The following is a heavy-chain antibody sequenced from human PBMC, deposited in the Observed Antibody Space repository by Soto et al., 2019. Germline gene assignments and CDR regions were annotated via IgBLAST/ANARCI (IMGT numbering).Heavy chain of an antibody. CDR1: GYTFTSYG. Sequence: ASVKVSCKASGYTFTSYGISWVRQAPGQGLEWMGWISAYNGNTNYAQKLQGRVTMTTDTSTSTAYMELRSLRSDDTAVYYCARDRQYYDILTGYSIDAFDIWGQGTMVTVSS. V-gene: IGHV1-18*01. J-gene: IGHJ3*02. CDR3: ARDRQYYDILTGYSIDAFDI. CDR2: ISAYNGNT. D-gene: IGHD3-9*01.